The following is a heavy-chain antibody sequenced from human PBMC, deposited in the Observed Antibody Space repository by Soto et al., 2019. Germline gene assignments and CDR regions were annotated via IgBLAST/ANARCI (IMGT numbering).Heavy chain of an antibody. J-gene: IGHJ6*01. D-gene: IGHD6-6*01. CDR1: GYTFTSYC. V-gene: IGHV1-18*04. CDR3: ANLRYCDSSSYGMDV. Sequence: QVQLVQSGAEVKKPGASVKVSCKASGYTFTSYCISWVRQAPGQGLEWLGWISAYNGNTNYAQMLQGRVTMTTHTSTRLDYMWLRSPLSDDTAVYYCANLRYCDSSSYGMDVWGQGPTVTASS. CDR2: ISAYNGNT.